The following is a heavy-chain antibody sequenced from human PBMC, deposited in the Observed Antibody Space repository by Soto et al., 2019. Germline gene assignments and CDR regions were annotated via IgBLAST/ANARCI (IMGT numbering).Heavy chain of an antibody. CDR3: ANDWGSSGCYNLFHP. Sequence: QVQMVESGGGVVQPGTSLRLSCATSGFTLSTSGMHWVRQAPGKGLEWVAMISHDGGVTYYTDSVQGRFTISRDTPKNPVYLQMNNLRGEDTAVDYCANDWGSSGCYNLFHPWGQGTRVTVS. V-gene: IGHV3-30*18. CDR2: ISHDGGVT. J-gene: IGHJ5*02. D-gene: IGHD6-25*01. CDR1: GFTLSTSG.